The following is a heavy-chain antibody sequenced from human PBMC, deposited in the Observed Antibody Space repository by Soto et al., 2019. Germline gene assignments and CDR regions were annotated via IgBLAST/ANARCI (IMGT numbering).Heavy chain of an antibody. Sequence: QVQLMQSGAEVKKPGSSVKVSCKASGGTFSTSAISWVRQAPGEGLEWVGGIMPIFATPDYAQKFQGRVTISADDSTATAYLELTSLPTDDTAVYYCARDKDRQQLGGNYYYILDVWGQGTAITVSS. CDR2: IMPIFATP. D-gene: IGHD3-3*02. V-gene: IGHV1-69*12. CDR3: ARDKDRQQLGGNYYYILDV. J-gene: IGHJ6*02. CDR1: GGTFSTSA.